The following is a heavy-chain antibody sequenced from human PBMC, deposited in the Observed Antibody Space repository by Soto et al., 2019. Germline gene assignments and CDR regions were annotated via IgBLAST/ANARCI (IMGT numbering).Heavy chain of an antibody. D-gene: IGHD3-22*01. CDR1: GFTFSNAW. J-gene: IGHJ4*02. CDR2: IKSKTDGGTT. CDR3: TTETSYYDSSGFDY. V-gene: IGHV3-15*01. Sequence: GGSLRLSCAASGFTFSNAWMSWVRQAPGKGLEWVGRIKSKTDGGTTDYAAPVKGRFTISRDDSKNTLYLQMNSLKTEDTAVYYCTTETSYYDSSGFDYWGQGTLVTVPQ.